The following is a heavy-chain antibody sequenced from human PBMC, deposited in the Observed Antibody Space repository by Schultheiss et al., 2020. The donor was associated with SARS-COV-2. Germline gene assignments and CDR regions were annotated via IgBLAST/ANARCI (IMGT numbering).Heavy chain of an antibody. V-gene: IGHV1-2*06. J-gene: IGHJ6*03. CDR2: INPNSGGT. CDR3: AREPFTRSTSWDYHYYMDV. D-gene: IGHD2-2*01. Sequence: ASVKVSCKASGYTFTGYYMHWVRQAPGQGLEWMGRINPNSGGTNYAQKFQGRVTMTRDTSISTAYMELSRLRSDDTAVYYCAREPFTRSTSWDYHYYMDVWGKGTTVTVSS. CDR1: GYTFTGYY.